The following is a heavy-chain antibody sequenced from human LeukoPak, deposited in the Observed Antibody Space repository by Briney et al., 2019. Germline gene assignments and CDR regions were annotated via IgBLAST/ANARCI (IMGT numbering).Heavy chain of an antibody. D-gene: IGHD6-13*01. V-gene: IGHV3-23*01. J-gene: IGHJ5*02. CDR3: AKGSIAADIYNWFDP. Sequence: GGSLRLSCAASGFTLSNYVMTWVRQAPGEGVEWVSVISGSGTTYYAVCVKGRFTISRNNYKNTLFLQKNNLTVEDTAVYYCAKGSIAADIYNWFDPWGQGTLVTVSS. CDR1: GFTLSNYV. CDR2: ISGSGTT.